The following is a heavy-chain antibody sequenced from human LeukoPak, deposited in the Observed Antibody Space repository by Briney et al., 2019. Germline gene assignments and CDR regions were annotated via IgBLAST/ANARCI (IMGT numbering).Heavy chain of an antibody. J-gene: IGHJ4*02. CDR3: VKDRTGTSTLDY. CDR1: GFTFSNYA. Sequence: SGGSLRLSCAATGFTFSNYAIHWGRQAPGKGLEWVAFISDDGSRQHYADSVKGRFTISRDNSKNTLNLQMNSLRAEDTAVYYCVKDRTGTSTLDYWGQGTLVT. V-gene: IGHV3-30-3*01. D-gene: IGHD4-17*01. CDR2: ISDDGSRQ.